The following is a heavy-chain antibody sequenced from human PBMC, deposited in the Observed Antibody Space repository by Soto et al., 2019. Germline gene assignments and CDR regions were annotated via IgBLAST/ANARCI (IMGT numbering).Heavy chain of an antibody. CDR2: LYWDDDN. V-gene: IGHV2-5*02. CDR3: AHGSGWLFDY. J-gene: IGHJ4*02. CDR1: GFSLSTRDVG. D-gene: IGHD6-19*01. Sequence: QITLKESGPTLVKPTQTLTLTRTFSGFSLSTRDVGVGWIRQPPGKALEWLALLYWDDDNRYSPSLRRRLTLTKDTSKNQVVLTMTNMDPVDTATYYCAHGSGWLFDYWGPGTLVTVSS.